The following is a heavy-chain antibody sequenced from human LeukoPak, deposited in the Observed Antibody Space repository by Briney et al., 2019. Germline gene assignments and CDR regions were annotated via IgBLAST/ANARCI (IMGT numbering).Heavy chain of an antibody. CDR1: GGSFSGYY. CDR3: ARARARLWGFDY. V-gene: IGHV4-34*01. CDR2: INHTGST. D-gene: IGHD5-18*01. Sequence: SETLSLTCAVYGGSFSGYYWSWIRQPPGKGLEWIGEINHTGSTNYNPSLKSRVTISVDTSKNQFSLRLSSVTAADTSVYYCARARARLWGFDYWGQGTLVTVSS. J-gene: IGHJ4*02.